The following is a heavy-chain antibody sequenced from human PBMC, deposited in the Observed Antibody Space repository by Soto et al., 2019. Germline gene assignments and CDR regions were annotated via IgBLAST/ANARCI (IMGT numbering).Heavy chain of an antibody. CDR3: ARVASWAARDWFEA. D-gene: IGHD2-15*01. J-gene: IGHJ5*02. CDR2: INPNTGGT. V-gene: IGHV1-2*02. Sequence: QVQLVQSGAEVKKPGASVKVSCMASGYTFTGYFIHWVREVPGQGLEYMGWINPNTGGTDYAQKFQGRVTMTRDKSISPVFMEMKRLTSDDTAVYYCARVASWAARDWFEAWGQGTLVTVSS. CDR1: GYTFTGYF.